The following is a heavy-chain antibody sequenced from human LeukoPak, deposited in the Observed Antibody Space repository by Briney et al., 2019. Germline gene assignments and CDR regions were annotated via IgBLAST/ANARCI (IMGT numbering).Heavy chain of an antibody. CDR3: ARGVRTTGTRVSYDGMDV. Sequence: SETLSLTCAVYGGSLSGYCWSWLRQPPGKGLEWIGEINNSGSTNYNPTLKTRVTISVDTSKNQFSLKLSSVTAADTAVYYCARGVRTTGTRVSYDGMDVWGQGTPVTVSS. J-gene: IGHJ6*02. CDR1: GGSLSGYC. V-gene: IGHV4-34*01. D-gene: IGHD1-1*01. CDR2: INNSGST.